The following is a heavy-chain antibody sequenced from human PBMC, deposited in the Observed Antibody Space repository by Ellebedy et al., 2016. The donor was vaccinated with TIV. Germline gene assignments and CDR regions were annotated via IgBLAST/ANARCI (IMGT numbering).Heavy chain of an antibody. Sequence: GESLKISXAASGFTFSSYSMNWVRQAPGKGLEWVSSISSSSSYIYYADSVKGRFTISRDNAKNSLYLQMNSLRAEDTAVYYCARGVVVPAAIPIFDYWGQGTLVTVSS. CDR1: GFTFSSYS. CDR2: ISSSSSYI. V-gene: IGHV3-21*01. CDR3: ARGVVVPAAIPIFDY. D-gene: IGHD2-2*01. J-gene: IGHJ4*02.